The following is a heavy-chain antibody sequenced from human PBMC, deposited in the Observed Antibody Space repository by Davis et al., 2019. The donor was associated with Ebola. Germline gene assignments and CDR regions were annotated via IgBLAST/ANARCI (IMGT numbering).Heavy chain of an antibody. J-gene: IGHJ6*02. CDR1: GFTFSSYS. D-gene: IGHD3-16*01. Sequence: GESLKISCAASGFTFSSYSMNWVRQAPGKGLEWVSSISSSCSYIYYADSVKGRFTISRDNSKNTLYLQMNSLRAEDTAVYYCAKGAVYYYYYYGMDVWGQGTTVTVSS. V-gene: IGHV3-21*04. CDR3: AKGAVYYYYYYGMDV. CDR2: ISSSCSYI.